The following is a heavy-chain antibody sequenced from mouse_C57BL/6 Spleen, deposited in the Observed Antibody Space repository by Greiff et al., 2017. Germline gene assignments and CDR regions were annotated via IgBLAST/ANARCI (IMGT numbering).Heavy chain of an antibody. V-gene: IGHV1-26*01. J-gene: IGHJ2*01. D-gene: IGHD4-1*01. Sequence: EVQLQQSGPELVKPGASVKISCKASGYTFTDYYMNWVKQSHGKSLEWIGDINPNNGGTSYNQKFKGKATLTVDKSSSTAYMELRSLTSEDSAVYYCARWDWDDGYWGQGTTLTVSS. CDR3: ARWDWDDGY. CDR2: INPNNGGT. CDR1: GYTFTDYY.